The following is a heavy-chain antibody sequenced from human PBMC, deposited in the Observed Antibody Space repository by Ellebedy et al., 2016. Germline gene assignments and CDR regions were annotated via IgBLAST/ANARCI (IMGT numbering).Heavy chain of an antibody. CDR3: AKDTYCSGGSCYGREYFQH. V-gene: IGHV3-23*01. Sequence: ESLKISXAASGFTFSSYGMSWVRQAPGKGLELVSAISGSGGSTYYADSVKGRFTISRDNSKNTLYLQMNSLRAEDTAVYYCAKDTYCSGGSCYGREYFQHWGQGTLVTVSS. J-gene: IGHJ1*01. CDR1: GFTFSSYG. D-gene: IGHD2-15*01. CDR2: ISGSGGST.